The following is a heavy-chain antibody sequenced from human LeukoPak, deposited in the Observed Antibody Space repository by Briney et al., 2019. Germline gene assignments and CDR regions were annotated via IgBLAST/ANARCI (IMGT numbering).Heavy chain of an antibody. CDR2: INSDGSGT. D-gene: IGHD6-13*01. Sequence: PGGSLRLSCAASGFTFSRNWMHWVREDPGKGLVWVARINSDGSGTSYADSVKGRFTISRDNAKNTLYLQMNTLRAEDTAVYYCARVAEAAAFDSWGQGTLVTVSS. J-gene: IGHJ4*02. CDR3: ARVAEAAAFDS. V-gene: IGHV3-74*01. CDR1: GFTFSRNW.